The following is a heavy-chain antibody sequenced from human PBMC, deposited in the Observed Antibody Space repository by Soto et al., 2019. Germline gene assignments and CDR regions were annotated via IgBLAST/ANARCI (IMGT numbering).Heavy chain of an antibody. V-gene: IGHV3-30-3*01. CDR1: GFTFSNYA. CDR3: VRCTGYDCWNNDY. D-gene: IGHD2-21*02. CDR2: ITYVGDKI. Sequence: QVQLVESGGGVVQPGRSLRLSCAASGFTFSNYAMHWVRQAPGKGLEWMAVITYVGDKIHYAYSVKGRFTISSDNSKNTLYLQINSMRVKVAAGDYCVRCTGYDCWNNDYWGQGTQVTVSS. J-gene: IGHJ4*02.